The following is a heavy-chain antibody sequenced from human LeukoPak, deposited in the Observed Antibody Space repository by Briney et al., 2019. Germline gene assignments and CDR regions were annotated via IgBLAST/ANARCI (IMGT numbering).Heavy chain of an antibody. D-gene: IGHD2-15*01. CDR1: GFTFSSYE. CDR3: AKNGDRGAYCTGGTCYPYFYYYMDV. V-gene: IGHV3-48*03. Sequence: GGSLRLSCAASGFTFSSYEMNCVRQARGKGLEWVSYISSSGSTIYYADSVKGRFTISRDNAKNSLYLQMNSLRAEDTAIYYCAKNGDRGAYCTGGTCYPYFYYYMDVWGKGTTVTI. CDR2: ISSSGSTI. J-gene: IGHJ6*03.